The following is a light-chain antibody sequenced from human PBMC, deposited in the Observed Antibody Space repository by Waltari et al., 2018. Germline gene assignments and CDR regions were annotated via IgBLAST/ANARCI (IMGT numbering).Light chain of an antibody. J-gene: IGKJ1*01. CDR3: QQYYNSPRT. V-gene: IGKV4-1*01. CDR2: WAP. CDR1: HSVFFTSNNKNY. Sequence: DIVMTQSPDSLAVSLGERATIYCKSSHSVFFTSNNKNYFAWYQQKPVRPPRLRIYWAPTPAPGVPARFRSSGYGTDFTLTICSLQAEDVALYYCQQYYNSPRTFGQGTKVEIK.